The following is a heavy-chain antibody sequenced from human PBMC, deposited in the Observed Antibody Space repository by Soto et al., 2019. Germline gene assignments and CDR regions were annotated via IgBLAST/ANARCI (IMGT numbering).Heavy chain of an antibody. CDR3: ARVAVAGGGWFDP. D-gene: IGHD6-19*01. Sequence: ASVKVSCKASGYTFTGYYMHWVRQAPGQGLEWMGWINPNSGGTNYAQKFQGRVTMTRDTSISTAYMELSRLRSDDAAVYHCARVAVAGGGWFDPWGQGTLVTVSS. V-gene: IGHV1-2*02. CDR1: GYTFTGYY. J-gene: IGHJ5*02. CDR2: INPNSGGT.